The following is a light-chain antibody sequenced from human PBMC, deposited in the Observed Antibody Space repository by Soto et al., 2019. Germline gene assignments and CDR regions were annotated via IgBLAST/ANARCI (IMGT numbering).Light chain of an antibody. V-gene: IGKV1-12*01. CDR2: AAS. J-gene: IGKJ1*01. CDR3: QQANSFPWT. Sequence: DIQMTQSPSSVSAPVGDRVTITCRASQGVGSWLAWYQQKPGKAQKLLIFAASSLQSGVPSRFSGTGSGTDFTLTISSLQPEDVASYYCQQANSFPWTFGQGTEVEIK. CDR1: QGVGSW.